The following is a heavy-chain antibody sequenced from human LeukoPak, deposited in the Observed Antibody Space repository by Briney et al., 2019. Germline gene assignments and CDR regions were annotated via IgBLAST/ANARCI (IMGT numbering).Heavy chain of an antibody. Sequence: PSETLSLTCAVSGYSISSAYYWGWIRQPPGKGLEWIGTIHYSGYTDYSPSLKSRVTISVDTSKNQFSLRLSSVTAADTAVYYCARDAYDSSGYSGAVDYWGQGTLVTVSS. J-gene: IGHJ4*02. V-gene: IGHV4-38-2*02. CDR3: ARDAYDSSGYSGAVDY. D-gene: IGHD3-22*01. CDR2: IHYSGYT. CDR1: GYSISSAYY.